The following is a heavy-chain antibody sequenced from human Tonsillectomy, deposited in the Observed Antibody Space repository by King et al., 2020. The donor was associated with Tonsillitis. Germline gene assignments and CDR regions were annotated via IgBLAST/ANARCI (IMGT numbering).Heavy chain of an antibody. V-gene: IGHV3-21*01. CDR2: ISSSSTYI. J-gene: IGHJ4*02. CDR1: GFTFSSYN. D-gene: IGHD4-17*01. Sequence: VQLVESGGGLVNPGGSLRLSCAASGFTFSSYNMNWVRQAPGKGLEWVSSISSSSTYINYADSMKGRFTISRDNAKKSLYLQMNSLRAEDTAVYYCARGTTTVTPLYYFDYWGQGTLVTVSS. CDR3: ARGTTTVTPLYYFDY.